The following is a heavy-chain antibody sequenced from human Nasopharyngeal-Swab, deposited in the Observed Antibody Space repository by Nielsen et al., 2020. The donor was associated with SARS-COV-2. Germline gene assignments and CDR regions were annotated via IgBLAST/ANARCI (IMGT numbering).Heavy chain of an antibody. Sequence: ASVKVSCKASGFTFTTYDINWVRQASGQGPEWMGWMTPKTGYTGYAQKFQGRVTMTWNTFISTAYMDLSSLTSEDTAVYYCARGGPVAFDYWGQGSLVIVSS. CDR1: GFTFTTYD. CDR2: MTPKTGYT. D-gene: IGHD6-19*01. V-gene: IGHV1-8*01. CDR3: ARGGPVAFDY. J-gene: IGHJ4*02.